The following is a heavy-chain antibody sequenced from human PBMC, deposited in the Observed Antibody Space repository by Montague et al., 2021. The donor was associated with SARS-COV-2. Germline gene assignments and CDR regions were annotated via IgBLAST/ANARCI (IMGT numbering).Heavy chain of an antibody. V-gene: IGHV3-7*01. CDR1: GFTFSSYW. D-gene: IGHD5-18*01. Sequence: SLRLSCAASGFTFSSYWMSWVRPAPGKGLEWVANIKQDGSEKYYVDSVKGRFSISRDNAKNSLYLQMSSLRAEDTAMYYCTRLGWGYSDGLDYWGQGTLVTVSS. CDR2: IKQDGSEK. J-gene: IGHJ4*02. CDR3: TRLGWGYSDGLDY.